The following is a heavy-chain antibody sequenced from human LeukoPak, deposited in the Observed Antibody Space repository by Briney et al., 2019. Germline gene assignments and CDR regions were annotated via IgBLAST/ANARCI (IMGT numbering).Heavy chain of an antibody. CDR3: ARDGGGDSWGYFDC. V-gene: IGHV1-18*01. D-gene: IGHD2-21*02. J-gene: IGHJ4*02. Sequence: ASVKVSCKASGYAFTRYGISWVRQASGQGLEWMGWISAYNGNRNSAQKFQGRVTMTTDTSTSTVYMELRSLRSDDTAVYYCARDGGGDSWGYFDCWGQGTLVTVSS. CDR2: ISAYNGNR. CDR1: GYAFTRYG.